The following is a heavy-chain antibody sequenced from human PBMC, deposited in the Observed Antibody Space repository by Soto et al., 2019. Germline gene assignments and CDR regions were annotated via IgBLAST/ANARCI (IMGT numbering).Heavy chain of an antibody. CDR2: IGTAGDT. D-gene: IGHD2-15*01. Sequence: VSLSLSCEASGFTFSGFDMHWVRQPTGKGLEWVSTIGTAGDTYYAVSVKGRFTISRDNAKNSLSLQMNSLRAGDTAVYFCARGQEVGAHFFDSWGQGTQVTV. CDR1: GFTFSGFD. CDR3: ARGQEVGAHFFDS. J-gene: IGHJ4*02. V-gene: IGHV3-13*01.